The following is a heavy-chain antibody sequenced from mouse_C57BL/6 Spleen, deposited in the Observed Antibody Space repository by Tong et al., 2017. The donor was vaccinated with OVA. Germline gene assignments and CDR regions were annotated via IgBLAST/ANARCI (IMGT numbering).Heavy chain of an antibody. CDR3: ARQGNYGFYAMDY. V-gene: IGHV5-4*01. CDR2: ISDGGSYT. J-gene: IGHJ4*01. CDR1: GFTFSSYA. D-gene: IGHD2-1*01. Sequence: EVQLQESGGGLVKPGGSLKLSCAASGFTFSSYAMSWVRQTPEKRLEWVATISDGGSYTYYPDNVKGRFTISRDNAKNTLYLQMSSLKSEDTAMYYCARQGNYGFYAMDYWGQGTSVTVSS.